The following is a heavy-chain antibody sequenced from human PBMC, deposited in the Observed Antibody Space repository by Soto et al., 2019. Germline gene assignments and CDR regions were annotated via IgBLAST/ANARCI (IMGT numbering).Heavy chain of an antibody. J-gene: IGHJ5*02. V-gene: IGHV4-59*01. CDR3: ARGMSGSWYPVNWFDP. CDR1: GGSISSYY. Sequence: SETLSLTCTVSGGSISSYYWIWIRQPPGKGLEWIGYIYYSGSTNYDPSLKSRVTISVDTSKNQFSLKLSSVTAADTAVYYCARGMSGSWYPVNWFDPWGQGTLVTVSS. CDR2: IYYSGST. D-gene: IGHD6-13*01.